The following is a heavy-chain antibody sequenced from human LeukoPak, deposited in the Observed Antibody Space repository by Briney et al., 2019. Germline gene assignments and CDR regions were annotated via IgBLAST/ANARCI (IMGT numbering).Heavy chain of an antibody. J-gene: IGHJ4*02. V-gene: IGHV4-59*01. Sequence: PSETLSLTCTVSGGSISSYYWSWIQQPPGKGLEWIGYIYYSGSTNYNPSLKSRVTISVDTSKNQFSLKLSSVTAADTAVYYCARVDYGSGSYHHDYWGQGTLVTVSS. CDR2: IYYSGST. CDR3: ARVDYGSGSYHHDY. CDR1: GGSISSYY. D-gene: IGHD3-10*01.